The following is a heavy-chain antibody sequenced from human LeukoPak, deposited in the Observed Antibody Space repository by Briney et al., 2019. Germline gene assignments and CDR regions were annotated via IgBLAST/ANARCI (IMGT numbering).Heavy chain of an antibody. CDR3: ARGCRYYDFWSGYYNWFDP. Sequence: KPSETLSLTCAVYGGSFSGYYWSWIRQPPGKGLEWIGEINHSGSTNYNPSLKSRVTISVDTSKNQFSLKLSSVTAADTAEYYCARGCRYYDFWSGYYNWFDPWGQGTLVTVSS. V-gene: IGHV4-34*01. D-gene: IGHD3-3*01. CDR2: INHSGST. J-gene: IGHJ5*02. CDR1: GGSFSGYY.